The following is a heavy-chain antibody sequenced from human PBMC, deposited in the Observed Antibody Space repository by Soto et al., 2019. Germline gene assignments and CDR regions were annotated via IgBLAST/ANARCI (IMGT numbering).Heavy chain of an antibody. CDR2: MHYNGYT. Sequence: CDSYTVAKGSSSDYGGSCIMKHPGKGLEWIGYMHYNGYTSYNPSLRSRVTISVDTSKNQFSLKLTSVTDADTALYYCARQGFGATHGLVDVWGQGTTVTVSS. D-gene: IGHD3-10*01. CDR1: KGSSSDYG. CDR3: ARQGFGATHGLVDV. J-gene: IGHJ6*02. V-gene: IGHV4-59*08.